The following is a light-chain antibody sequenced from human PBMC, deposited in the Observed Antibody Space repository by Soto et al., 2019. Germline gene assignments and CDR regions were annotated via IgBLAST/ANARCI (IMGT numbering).Light chain of an antibody. V-gene: IGLV2-14*01. Sequence: QSALTQPASVSGSPGQSITISCTGTSSDVGGYNYVSWYQQHPGKAPKLMIYDVSNRPSGVSNRFSGSKSGNTASLTISGLQXXDXADYYCSSYTSSSTLYVFGTGTKLTVL. CDR1: SSDVGGYNY. CDR3: SSYTSSSTLYV. CDR2: DVS. J-gene: IGLJ1*01.